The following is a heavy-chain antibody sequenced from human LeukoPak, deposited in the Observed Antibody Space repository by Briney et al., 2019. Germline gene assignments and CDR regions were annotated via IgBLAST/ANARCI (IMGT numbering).Heavy chain of an antibody. D-gene: IGHD5-12*01. Sequence: PSETLSLTCAVYGGSFSGYYWSWIRQPPGKGLEWIGEINHSGSTNYNPSLRSRAVISIDTSKNQFSLTVNSVTAADTAMYYCAREVDIPVDSDGFDLWGQGTMVTVSS. CDR1: GGSFSGYY. CDR2: INHSGST. J-gene: IGHJ3*01. V-gene: IGHV4-34*01. CDR3: AREVDIPVDSDGFDL.